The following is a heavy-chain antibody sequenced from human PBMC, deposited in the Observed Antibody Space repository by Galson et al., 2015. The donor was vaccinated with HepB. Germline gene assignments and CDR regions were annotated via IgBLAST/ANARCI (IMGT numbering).Heavy chain of an antibody. Sequence: SLRLSCAASGFTVSSNYMTWVRQAPRKGLEWVSVIYSGDSTDYADSVRGRFTLSRDNSKNTLYLQMNSLRAEDTAVYYCARGYSRSWYSGLGYWGQGTLVTVSS. CDR2: IYSGDST. V-gene: IGHV3-53*01. J-gene: IGHJ4*02. CDR1: GFTVSSNY. CDR3: ARGYSRSWYSGLGY. D-gene: IGHD6-13*01.